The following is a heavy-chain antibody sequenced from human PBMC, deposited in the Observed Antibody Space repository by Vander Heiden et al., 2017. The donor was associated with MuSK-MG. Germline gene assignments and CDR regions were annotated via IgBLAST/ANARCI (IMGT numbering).Heavy chain of an antibody. CDR2: ISYDGSNK. J-gene: IGHJ6*02. Sequence: QVQLVESVGCVVQPGRSLRLTCAASGFTFRRYGMHWVRQAPGKGLEWVAVISYDGSNKYYADSVKGRFTISRDNSKNTLYLQMNSLRAEDTAVYYCAKDYDFSSYYYYGMDVWGQGTTGTVS. V-gene: IGHV3-30*18. D-gene: IGHD3-3*01. CDR1: GFTFRRYG. CDR3: AKDYDFSSYYYYGMDV.